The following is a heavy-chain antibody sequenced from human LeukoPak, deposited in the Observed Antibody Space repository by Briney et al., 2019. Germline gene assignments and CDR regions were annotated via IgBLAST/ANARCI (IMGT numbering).Heavy chain of an antibody. CDR2: INHSGST. D-gene: IGHD2-15*01. CDR3: ARGFPYCSGGSCRPQFDY. J-gene: IGHJ4*02. CDR1: GGSFSGYY. V-gene: IGHV4-34*01. Sequence: PSETLSLTCAVYGGSFSGYYWSWIRQPPGKGLEWIGEINHSGSTNYNPSLKSRVTISVDTSKNQFSLKLSSVTAADTAVYYCARGFPYCSGGSCRPQFDYWGQRTLVTVSS.